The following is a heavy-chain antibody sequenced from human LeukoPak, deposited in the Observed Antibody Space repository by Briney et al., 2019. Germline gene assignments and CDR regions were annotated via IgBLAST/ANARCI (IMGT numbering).Heavy chain of an antibody. D-gene: IGHD4-17*01. CDR3: ARGGYGDDY. J-gene: IGHJ4*02. CDR2: INHSGST. V-gene: IGHV4-34*01. Sequence: PSETLSLTCAVYGVSFSGYYWSWIRQPPGKGLEWIGEINHSGSTNYNPSLKSRVTISVDTSKNQFSLKLSSVTAADTAVYYCARGGYGDDYWGQGTLVTVSS. CDR1: GVSFSGYY.